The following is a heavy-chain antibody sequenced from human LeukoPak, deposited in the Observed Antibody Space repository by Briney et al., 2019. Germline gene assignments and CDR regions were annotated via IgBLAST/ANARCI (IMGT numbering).Heavy chain of an antibody. CDR3: AGRQLILRINDY. Sequence: ASVKVSCKASGYTFRSYGITWVRQAPGQGLEWVGWISANNGKTNYAQKLQGRVTMTTDTSTSTAYMELRSLRSDDTAVYFCAGRQLILRINDYWGQGTLVTVSS. CDR1: GYTFRSYG. J-gene: IGHJ4*02. V-gene: IGHV1-18*01. CDR2: ISANNGKT. D-gene: IGHD5-18*01.